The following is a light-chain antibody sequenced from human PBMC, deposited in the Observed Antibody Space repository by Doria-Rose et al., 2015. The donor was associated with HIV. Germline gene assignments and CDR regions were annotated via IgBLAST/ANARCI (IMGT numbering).Light chain of an antibody. CDR1: QSFSSTY. CDR2: DGS. Sequence: EIVLTQSPGTLPLSPGERATLSCRASQSFSSTYLAWYQQKPGRAPSLLIYDGSTRATGIPDRFSASGSATDFTLTINRLEPEDFALYYCHQYGTSWTFGQGTKVEI. CDR3: HQYGTSWT. J-gene: IGKJ1*01. V-gene: IGKV3-20*01.